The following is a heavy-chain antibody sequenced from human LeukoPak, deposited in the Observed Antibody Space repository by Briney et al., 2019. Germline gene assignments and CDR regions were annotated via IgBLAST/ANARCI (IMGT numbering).Heavy chain of an antibody. CDR1: GGSISSSSYY. D-gene: IGHD3-10*01. CDR2: IYTSGST. V-gene: IGHV4-39*07. Sequence: PSETLSLTCTVSGGSISSSSYYWGWIRQPPGKGLEWIGRIYTSGSTNYNPSLKSRVTMSVDTSKNQFSLKLSSVTAADTAVYYCAREVFGYYMDVWGKGTTVTVSS. CDR3: AREVFGYYMDV. J-gene: IGHJ6*03.